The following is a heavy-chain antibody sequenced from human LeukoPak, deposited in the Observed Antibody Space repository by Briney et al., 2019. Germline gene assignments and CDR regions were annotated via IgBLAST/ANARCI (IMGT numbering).Heavy chain of an antibody. CDR3: ARGRLGVSGYKDYLDY. CDR2: INTYNGET. J-gene: IGHJ4*02. Sequence: ASVKVSCSSSGYILTNYGIYWVRQAPGQGLEWMGWINTYNGETDYAQNFQGRVTMTTDTSTSTAYMDLRSLTSDDTAAYYCARGRLGVSGYKDYLDYWGQGTQVTVSS. D-gene: IGHD5-12*01. V-gene: IGHV1-18*01. CDR1: GYILTNYG.